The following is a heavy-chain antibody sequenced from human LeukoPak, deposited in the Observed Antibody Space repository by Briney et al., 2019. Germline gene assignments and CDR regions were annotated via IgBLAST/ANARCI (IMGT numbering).Heavy chain of an antibody. CDR3: ARDSIMFGSYSSGWYRWFDP. V-gene: IGHV3-48*01. CDR1: GFTFSRYS. D-gene: IGHD6-19*01. Sequence: GGSLRLSCAASGFTFSRYSMNWVRQAPGKGLEWVSYISSSSSTIYYADSVKGRFTISRDNAKNSLYLQMNSLRAEDTAVYYCARDSIMFGSYSSGWYRWFDPWGQGTLVTVSS. CDR2: ISSSSSTI. J-gene: IGHJ5*02.